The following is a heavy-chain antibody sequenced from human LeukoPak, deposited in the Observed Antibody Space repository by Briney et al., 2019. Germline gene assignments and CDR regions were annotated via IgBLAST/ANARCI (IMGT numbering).Heavy chain of an antibody. Sequence: SQTLSLTCAISGDSVSSNSAAWNWFRQSPSRGLEWLGRTYYRSKWYNDYAVSVKSRITINPDTSKNQFSLQLSSVTAADTAVYYCAKTAAAAVPNDAFDIWGQGIMVTVSS. V-gene: IGHV6-1*01. CDR1: GDSVSSNSAA. CDR2: TYYRSKWYN. J-gene: IGHJ3*02. CDR3: AKTAAAAVPNDAFDI. D-gene: IGHD6-13*01.